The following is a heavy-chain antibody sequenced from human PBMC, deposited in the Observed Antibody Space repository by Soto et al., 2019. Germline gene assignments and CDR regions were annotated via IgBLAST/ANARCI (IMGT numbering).Heavy chain of an antibody. CDR3: ARRAWDSYYAIDV. D-gene: IGHD3-22*01. CDR2: ISYDGSDK. CDR1: GFTYTDFA. Sequence: VQLVESGGGEVQPGRSLGLSCAASGFTYTDFALHWVRQAPGKGLEWVAIISYDGSDKYYADSVKGRFAISRDNPKNTLYLEMNSLRPEDTAVYFCARRAWDSYYAIDVWGQGTMVTVFS. J-gene: IGHJ6*02. V-gene: IGHV3-30*09.